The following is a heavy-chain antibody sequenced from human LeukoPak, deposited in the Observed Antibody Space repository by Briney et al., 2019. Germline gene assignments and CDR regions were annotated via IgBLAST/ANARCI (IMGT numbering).Heavy chain of an antibody. V-gene: IGHV3-23*01. D-gene: IGHD3-22*01. CDR1: GFTFNNYA. Sequence: PGGSLRLSCAASGFTFNNYAMSWVRQAPGKGLEWVSTITGSGGSTYYADSVKGRFTISRDNSNNTLYLQMNSLRAEDTAVYYCAKSTDSSGYYLSYFDYWGQGTLVTVSS. J-gene: IGHJ4*02. CDR3: AKSTDSSGYYLSYFDY. CDR2: ITGSGGST.